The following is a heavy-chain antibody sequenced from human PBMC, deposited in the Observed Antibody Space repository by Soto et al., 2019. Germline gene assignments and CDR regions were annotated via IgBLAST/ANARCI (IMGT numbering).Heavy chain of an antibody. V-gene: IGHV1-3*01. D-gene: IGHD2-8*02. CDR1: GFSFSDNI. J-gene: IGHJ3*01. CDR2: INPDNGNT. Sequence: QVQLVQSGAEVMKPGASVNISCRASGFSFSDNIINWVRQAPGQSLEWMGWINPDNGNTRDSQTFQGRVTISRHSSASIAYVEVSDLTSEDTAVYYCARYILSFGPRANDAFDDWGQGTMVTVSS. CDR3: ARYILSFGPRANDAFDD.